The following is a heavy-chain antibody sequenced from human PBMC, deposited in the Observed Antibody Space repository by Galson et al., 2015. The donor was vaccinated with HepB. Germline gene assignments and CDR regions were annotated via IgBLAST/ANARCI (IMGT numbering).Heavy chain of an antibody. Sequence: SLRLSCAASVFTFSNYWMSWVRQAPGKGLEWVSVIYSGGSTYYADSVKGRFTISRDNSKNTLYLQMNSLRAEDTAVYYCARDDYGDSSYYYYYGMDVWGQGTTVTVSS. J-gene: IGHJ6*02. D-gene: IGHD4-17*01. CDR1: VFTFSNYW. CDR2: IYSGGST. V-gene: IGHV3-66*01. CDR3: ARDDYGDSSYYYYYGMDV.